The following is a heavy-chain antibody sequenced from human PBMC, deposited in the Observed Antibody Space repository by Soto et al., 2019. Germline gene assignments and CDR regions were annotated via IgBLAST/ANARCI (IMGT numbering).Heavy chain of an antibody. CDR2: IDPTDSYT. CDR3: ARRQAAAGDNDLTFDY. D-gene: IGHD6-13*01. J-gene: IGHJ4*02. CDR1: GYSFTTYW. Sequence: GESLKISCQASGYSFTTYWISWVHQMPGKGLECMGRIDPTDSYTDYGPSFEGHVTMSVDRSISTAYLQWSSLKASDTAMYYCARRQAAAGDNDLTFDYWGQGTLVTVYS. V-gene: IGHV5-10-1*01.